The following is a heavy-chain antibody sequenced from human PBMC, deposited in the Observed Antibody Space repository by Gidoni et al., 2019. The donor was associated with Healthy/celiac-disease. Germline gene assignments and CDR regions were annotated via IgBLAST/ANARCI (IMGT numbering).Heavy chain of an antibody. CDR3: AKDRSQVVTTNY. V-gene: IGHV3-23*01. CDR2: ISGSGGST. CDR1: GFTFRSYA. J-gene: IGHJ4*02. D-gene: IGHD2-21*02. Sequence: EVQLLESGGGLVQPGGSLRLSCAASGFTFRSYAMSWVRQAPGKGLEWVSAISGSGGSTYYPDSVKGRFTISRDNSRNTLYLQMNSLRAEDTAVYYCAKDRSQVVTTNYWGQGTLVTVSS.